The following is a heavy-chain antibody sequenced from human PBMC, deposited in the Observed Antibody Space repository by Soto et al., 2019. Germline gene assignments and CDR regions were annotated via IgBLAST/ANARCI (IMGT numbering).Heavy chain of an antibody. CDR1: GYTFTSYG. D-gene: IGHD3-10*01. CDR2: ISAYNGNT. Sequence: QVQLVQSGAEVKKPGASVKVSCKASGYTFTSYGISWVRQAPGQGLEWMGWISAYNGNTNYAQRLQGRVTMTTDTSTSTAYMELRSLRSDDTAVYYCARPTGYYYGSGNRWYFDYWGQGTLVTVSS. V-gene: IGHV1-18*01. CDR3: ARPTGYYYGSGNRWYFDY. J-gene: IGHJ4*02.